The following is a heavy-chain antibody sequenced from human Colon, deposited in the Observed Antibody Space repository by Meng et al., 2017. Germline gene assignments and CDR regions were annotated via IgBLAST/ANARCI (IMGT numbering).Heavy chain of an antibody. CDR2: IYTGGTT. CDR3: AKQFSASYGDTFDI. V-gene: IGHV3-53*01. D-gene: IGHD1-26*01. J-gene: IGHJ3*02. Sequence: GESLKISCAASGFTVSSNYMAWVCQAPGKGLECISIIYTGGTTHYADSVRGRFTISRDNSKNIISLQLNNLRAEDTAVYYCAKQFSASYGDTFDIWGQGTMVTVSS. CDR1: GFTVSSNY.